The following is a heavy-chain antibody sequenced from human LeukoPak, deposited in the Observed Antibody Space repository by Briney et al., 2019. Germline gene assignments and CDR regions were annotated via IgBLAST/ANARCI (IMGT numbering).Heavy chain of an antibody. V-gene: IGHV4-59*12. D-gene: IGHD3-22*01. Sequence: SETLSLTCTVSGGSISSYYWSWIRQPPGKGLEWIGYIYYSGSTNYNPSLKSRVTISVDTSKNQFSLKLSSVTAADTAVYYCARDGDYYDSSGYRADYYYYMDVWGKGTTVTISS. CDR3: ARDGDYYDSSGYRADYYYYMDV. CDR2: IYYSGST. CDR1: GGSISSYY. J-gene: IGHJ6*03.